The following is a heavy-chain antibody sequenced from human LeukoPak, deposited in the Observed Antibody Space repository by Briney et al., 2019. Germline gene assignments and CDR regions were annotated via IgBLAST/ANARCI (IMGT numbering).Heavy chain of an antibody. CDR1: GGSISSSSHS. V-gene: IGHV4-39*01. Sequence: PSETLSLTCTVSGGSISSSSHSWGWIRQPPGKGLEWIGSIYYSGSTYSNPALKSRVTTSIDTSKNQLSLELRSVTAADTAVYYCARHYYDNNNIYPPAYWGQGTPVTVSS. D-gene: IGHD3-22*01. CDR3: ARHYYDNNNIYPPAY. CDR2: IYYSGST. J-gene: IGHJ4*02.